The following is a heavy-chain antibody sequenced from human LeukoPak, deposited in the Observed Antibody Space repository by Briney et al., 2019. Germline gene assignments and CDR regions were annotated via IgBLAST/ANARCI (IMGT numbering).Heavy chain of an antibody. Sequence: PGGSLRLSCAASGFTFSGSAMHWVRQASGKGLEWVGSIYSSGSTYYNPSLKSRVTVSFDTSKNQFSLSLTSVTAADTAVYYCTKRRGYSFGFDYYYMDVWGKGTTVTISS. CDR1: GFTFSGSAMH. D-gene: IGHD5-18*01. CDR3: TKRRGYSFGFDYYYMDV. J-gene: IGHJ6*03. CDR2: IYSSGST. V-gene: IGHV4-39*01.